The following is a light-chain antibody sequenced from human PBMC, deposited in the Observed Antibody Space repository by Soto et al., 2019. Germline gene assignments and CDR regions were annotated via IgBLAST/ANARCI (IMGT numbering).Light chain of an antibody. CDR1: SSDVGGYNY. J-gene: IGLJ2*01. CDR3: SSYTSRSTRVV. Sequence: QSALTQPASVSGSPGQSITISCTGTSSDVGGYNYVSWYQQHPGKAPKLMIYDVSNRHSGVSNRFSGSKSGNTASLTISGLQAEDEGDYYCSSYTSRSTRVVFGGGTQLTV. V-gene: IGLV2-14*01. CDR2: DVS.